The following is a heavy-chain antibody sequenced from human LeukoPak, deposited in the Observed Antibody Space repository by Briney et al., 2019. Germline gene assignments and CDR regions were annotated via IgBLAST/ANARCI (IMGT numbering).Heavy chain of an antibody. D-gene: IGHD5-24*01. J-gene: IGHJ4*01. CDR3: VRGDKRDY. V-gene: IGHV3-21*01. Sequence: GESLRLSCVGFGFTFSNYNLNWVRQAPAKGLEWVSSISRSGGSTYYAESVRGRLTISRDNAESSVYLHVNSLRVEDTAIYYCVRGDKRDYWGQGTLVTVAS. CDR2: ISRSGGST. CDR1: GFTFSNYN.